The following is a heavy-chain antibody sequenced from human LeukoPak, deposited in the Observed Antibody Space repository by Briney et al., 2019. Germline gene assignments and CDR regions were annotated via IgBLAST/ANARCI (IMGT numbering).Heavy chain of an antibody. D-gene: IGHD3-16*01. CDR1: GGTFISST. J-gene: IGHJ5*02. CDR2: IIPILGIA. Sequence: SVKDSSKASGGTFISSTISWVRQAPGQGLEWMGRIIPILGIANYAQKFQGRVTITADKSTSTAYMELSSLRSEDTAVYYCAREGRSGIIWFDPWGQGTLVTVSS. V-gene: IGHV1-69*10. CDR3: AREGRSGIIWFDP.